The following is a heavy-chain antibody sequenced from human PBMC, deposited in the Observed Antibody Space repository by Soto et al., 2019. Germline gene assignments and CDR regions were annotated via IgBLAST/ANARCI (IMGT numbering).Heavy chain of an antibody. D-gene: IGHD3-10*01. CDR2: ISDYNGNT. CDR3: AREGYYSGSGTYSPPRYYGMDV. J-gene: IGHJ6*02. CDR1: GYTFSSYG. V-gene: IGHV1-18*01. Sequence: QVQLVQSGVEVKKAGASVKVSCKASGYTFSSYGISWARQAPGQGLEWMGWISDYNGNTHYAQKFQGRLIMNTDTSKRTASMELRGLRSDPTAVFFCAREGYYSGSGTYSPPRYYGMDVWGQGTTVTVSS.